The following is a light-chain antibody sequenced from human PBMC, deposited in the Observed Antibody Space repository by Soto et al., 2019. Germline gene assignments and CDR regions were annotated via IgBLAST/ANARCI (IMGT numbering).Light chain of an antibody. CDR1: QTVLSTSNNKDY. V-gene: IGKV4-1*01. J-gene: IGKJ5*01. CDR2: WAS. CDR3: QQYSSSPPVT. Sequence: DIVLTQSPETLALSLGERATINCKSSQTVLSTSNNKDYLAWYQQKPRQPPKLLIYWASTRESGVPDRFSGSGSGTDFTLTISNLQSEDVAVYYCQQYSSSPPVTFGQGTRLEIK.